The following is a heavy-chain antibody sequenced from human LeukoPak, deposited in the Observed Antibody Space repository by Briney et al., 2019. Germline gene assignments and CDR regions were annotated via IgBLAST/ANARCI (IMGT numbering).Heavy chain of an antibody. CDR1: GDSINSSDYY. J-gene: IGHJ4*02. Sequence: SETLSLTCTVSGDSINSSDYYWAWIRQSPEEGLEWIGTIYYSGSTYYKSSLKSRLTISVDSSKNQFSLKMISVTAADTGVYYCARQASPGIDSWGQGTLVTVSS. V-gene: IGHV4-39*01. D-gene: IGHD6-13*01. CDR3: ARQASPGIDS. CDR2: IYYSGST.